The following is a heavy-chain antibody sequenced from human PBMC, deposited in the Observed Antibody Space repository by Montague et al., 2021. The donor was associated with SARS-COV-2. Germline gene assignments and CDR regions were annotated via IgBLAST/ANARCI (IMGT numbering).Heavy chain of an antibody. CDR3: AHRPGYNFGNPYFDY. CDR1: GFSLSTSGVG. V-gene: IGHV2-5*02. Sequence: PALVKPTQTLTLTCTFSGFSLSTSGVGVGWIRQPPGKALVWLALIYWDDDKRYSPSLKSRLTITKDTSKNQVVLTMTNVDPVDTATYFCAHRPGYNFGNPYFDYWGQGTLVTVSS. D-gene: IGHD5-18*01. J-gene: IGHJ4*02. CDR2: IYWDDDK.